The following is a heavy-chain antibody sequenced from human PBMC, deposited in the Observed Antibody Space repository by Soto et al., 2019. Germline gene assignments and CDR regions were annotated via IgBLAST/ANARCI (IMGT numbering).Heavy chain of an antibody. CDR3: AHSHSSGWYSFPYFDY. D-gene: IGHD6-19*01. J-gene: IGHJ4*02. Sequence: QITLKESGPTLVKPTQTLTLTCTFSGFSLSTSGVGVGWIRQPPGKALEWLALIYWDDDKRYSPSLKSRLTINXXTXKXXVVLTMTNMDPVDTATFYCAHSHSSGWYSFPYFDYWGQGTLVTVSS. V-gene: IGHV2-5*02. CDR2: IYWDDDK. CDR1: GFSLSTSGVG.